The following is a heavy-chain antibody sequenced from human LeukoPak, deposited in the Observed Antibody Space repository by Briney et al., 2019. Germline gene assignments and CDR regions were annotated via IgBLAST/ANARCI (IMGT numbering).Heavy chain of an antibody. J-gene: IGHJ3*02. D-gene: IGHD2-2*01. CDR3: AREGPGYRSSTSCLDAFDI. CDR1: GVSVSSSRYY. CDR2: IYHGSA. Sequence: SETQSLTCTVSGVSVSSSRYYWTWVRQPPGKGLEWIGYIYHGSATYNPSLESRVTISLDTSKNQFSLKVTSVSAADTAVYYRAREGPGYRSSTSCLDAFDIWGQGTMVTVSS. V-gene: IGHV4-61*01.